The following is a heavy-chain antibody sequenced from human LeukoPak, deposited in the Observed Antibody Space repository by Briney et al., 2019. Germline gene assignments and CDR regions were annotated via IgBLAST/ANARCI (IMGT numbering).Heavy chain of an antibody. CDR1: GFTFGDYA. Sequence: QTGGSRRLSCTASGFTFGDYAMSWVRQAPGKGLEWVGFIISKAYGGTTEYAASVKGRFTISRDDSKSIAYLQMNSLKTEDTAVYYCTRDGKEYGSYYFDYWGQGTLVTVSS. J-gene: IGHJ4*02. CDR2: IISKAYGGTT. CDR3: TRDGKEYGSYYFDY. D-gene: IGHD1-26*01. V-gene: IGHV3-49*04.